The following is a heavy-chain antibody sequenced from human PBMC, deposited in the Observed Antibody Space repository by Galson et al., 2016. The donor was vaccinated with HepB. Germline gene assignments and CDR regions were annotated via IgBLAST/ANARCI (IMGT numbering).Heavy chain of an antibody. Sequence: SLRLSCAASGFTFKKYWMHWVRQAPGKGLKWVSRMNSNGITRDYADSVKGRFTISRDNANNTVFLQMNSLRADDTAVYYCARFWSKNGYDLPAWGQGTLVTVSS. J-gene: IGHJ4*02. V-gene: IGHV3-74*01. D-gene: IGHD5-12*01. CDR2: MNSNGITR. CDR3: ARFWSKNGYDLPA. CDR1: GFTFKKYW.